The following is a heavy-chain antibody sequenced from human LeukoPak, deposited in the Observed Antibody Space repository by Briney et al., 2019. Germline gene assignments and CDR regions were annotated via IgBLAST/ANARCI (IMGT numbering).Heavy chain of an antibody. CDR1: GYTLTELS. V-gene: IGHV1-24*01. CDR3: ARGGYYDYVWGSYRQVGTPDY. Sequence: ASVKVSCKVSGYTLTELSMHWVRQAPGKGLEWMGGFDPEDGETIYAQKFQGRVTMTEDTSTDTAYMELSSLRSEDTAVYYCARGGYYDYVWGSYRQVGTPDYWGQGTLVTVSS. CDR2: FDPEDGET. D-gene: IGHD3-16*02. J-gene: IGHJ4*02.